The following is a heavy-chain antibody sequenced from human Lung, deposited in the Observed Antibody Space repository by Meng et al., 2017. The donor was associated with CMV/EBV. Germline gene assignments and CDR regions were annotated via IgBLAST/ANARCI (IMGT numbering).Heavy chain of an antibody. J-gene: IGHJ4*02. V-gene: IGHV3-23*01. CDR3: ARLAARRY. CDR2: VSDTHGEA. D-gene: IGHD6-6*01. Sequence: GGSLRLSCAASGFTFSSFDMSWVRQAPGKGLEWVSTVSDTHGEAYYADSVKGRFTISRDNSKSTLYLQMNSLRADDTARYYCARLAARRYWGQGTLVTVSS. CDR1: GFTFSSFD.